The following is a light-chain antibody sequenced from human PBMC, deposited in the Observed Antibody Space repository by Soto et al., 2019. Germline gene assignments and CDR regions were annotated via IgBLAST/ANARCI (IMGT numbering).Light chain of an antibody. Sequence: DIQLTQSPSFLSASVGDRDTITCRASQGISSYLAWYQQKPGKAPKLLIYAASTLQSGVPSRFSGSGSGTEFTLTISSLQPEDFATYYCQQLNSYPFTFGGGTKVEIK. CDR2: AAS. V-gene: IGKV1-9*01. CDR1: QGISSY. J-gene: IGKJ4*01. CDR3: QQLNSYPFT.